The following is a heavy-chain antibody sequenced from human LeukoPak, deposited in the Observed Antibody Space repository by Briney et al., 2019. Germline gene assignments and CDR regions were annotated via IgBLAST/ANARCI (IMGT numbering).Heavy chain of an antibody. Sequence: SETLSLTCTVSGGSISSYYWSWIRQPPGKGLEWIGYIYYSGSTNYNPSLKSRVTISVDTSKNQFSLKLSSVTAADTAVYYCARYGGGGSYFDYWGQGTLVTVSS. J-gene: IGHJ4*02. CDR2: IYYSGST. CDR3: ARYGGGGSYFDY. D-gene: IGHD2-21*01. CDR1: GGSISSYY. V-gene: IGHV4-59*01.